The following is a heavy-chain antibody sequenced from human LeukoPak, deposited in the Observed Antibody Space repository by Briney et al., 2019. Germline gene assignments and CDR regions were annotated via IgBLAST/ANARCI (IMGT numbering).Heavy chain of an antibody. CDR3: ARDPAVSYDYVWGSFAGY. CDR1: GFTFSSYE. J-gene: IGHJ4*02. Sequence: GGSLRLSXAASGFTFSSYEMNWVRQAPGKGLEWISYISSSGTTKDYADSVKGRFTISRDNAKNSLYLQMNSLRAEDTAVYYCARDPAVSYDYVWGSFAGYWGQGTLVTVSS. D-gene: IGHD3-16*01. V-gene: IGHV3-48*03. CDR2: ISSSGTTK.